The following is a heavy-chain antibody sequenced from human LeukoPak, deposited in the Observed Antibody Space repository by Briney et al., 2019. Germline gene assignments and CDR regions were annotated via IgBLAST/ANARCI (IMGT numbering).Heavy chain of an antibody. D-gene: IGHD1-26*01. V-gene: IGHV1-18*01. CDR1: GYTFTSYG. CDR2: ISAYNGNT. CDR3: ARAPRTGGSYYFAY. J-gene: IGHJ4*02. Sequence: ASVKVSCKASGYTFTSYGISWVRQAPGQGLEWMGWISAYNGNTNYAQKLQSRDTITTDTSTRTAYMELRSLRSDDAAVYYCARAPRTGGSYYFAYWGQDTLVSVSS.